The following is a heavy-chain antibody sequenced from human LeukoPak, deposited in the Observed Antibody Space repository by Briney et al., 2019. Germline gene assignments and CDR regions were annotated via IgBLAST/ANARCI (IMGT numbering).Heavy chain of an antibody. CDR3: AGSLGYCSSTSCEGGFDY. CDR1: GVSFSGYY. Sequence: SETLCLTCAVYGVSFSGYYWSWIRQPPGKGLEWIGYIYYSGSTNYNPSLKSRVTISVDSSKNQFSLKLSSVTAADTAVYYCAGSLGYCSSTSCEGGFDYWGQGTLVTVSS. J-gene: IGHJ4*02. D-gene: IGHD2-2*01. V-gene: IGHV4-59*08. CDR2: IYYSGST.